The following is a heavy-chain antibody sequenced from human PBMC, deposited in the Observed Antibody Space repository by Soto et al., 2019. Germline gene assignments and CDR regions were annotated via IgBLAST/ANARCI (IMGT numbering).Heavy chain of an antibody. J-gene: IGHJ3*02. Sequence: PGESRKVSCNGSAYNFANYLIGWVLQMPGKGLEWMGMIFPGDSDTKNSPSLQGQITMSVDKSDSSAYLQWRSLKASDTAMYYCAAGYTTGPDAFDIWGPGTMVNVSS. CDR3: AAGYTTGPDAFDI. V-gene: IGHV5-51*01. CDR2: IFPGDSDT. D-gene: IGHD6-13*01. CDR1: AYNFANYL.